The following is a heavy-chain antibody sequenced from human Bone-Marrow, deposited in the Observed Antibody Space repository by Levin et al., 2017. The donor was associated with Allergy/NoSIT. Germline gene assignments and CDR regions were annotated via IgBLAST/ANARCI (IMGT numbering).Heavy chain of an antibody. CDR3: ARGNIAVAARDY. D-gene: IGHD6-19*01. CDR2: MNPNSGNT. V-gene: IGHV1-8*01. CDR1: GYTFTSYD. Sequence: GESLKISCKASGYTFTSYDINWVRQATGQGLEWMGWMNPNSGNTGYAQKFQGRVTMTRNTSISTAYMELSSLRSEDTAVYYCARGNIAVAARDYWGQGTLVTVSS. J-gene: IGHJ4*02.